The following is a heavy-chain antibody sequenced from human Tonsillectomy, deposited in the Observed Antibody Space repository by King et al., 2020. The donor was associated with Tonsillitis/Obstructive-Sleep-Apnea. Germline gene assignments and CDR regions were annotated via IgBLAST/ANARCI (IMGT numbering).Heavy chain of an antibody. V-gene: IGHV1-18*01. D-gene: IGHD1-1*01. CDR2: ISAFYGNT. J-gene: IGHJ4*02. CDR1: SYTFTSYG. CDR3: ARGTRNNWNDEVDYFDY. Sequence: QLVQSGAEVKKPGASVKVSCKASSYTFTSYGITWVRQAPGQGLEWMGWISAFYGNTNYAQKLLGRVTMTTDTSTSTAYMELRSLRSDDTAVYYCARGTRNNWNDEVDYFDYWGQGTLVTVSS.